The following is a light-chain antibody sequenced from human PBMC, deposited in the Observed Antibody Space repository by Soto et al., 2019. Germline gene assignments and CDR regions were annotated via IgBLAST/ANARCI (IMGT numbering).Light chain of an antibody. J-gene: IGLJ3*02. V-gene: IGLV7-43*01. CDR3: LLYYGGVWV. Sequence: QAVVTQEPSVTVSQGGTVTLTCASSTGTVTSGYYPNWFQQKPGQPPRTLIYSTSNKQSWTPARFSGSLLGGKAALTLSGVQPEDEADYYCLLYYGGVWVFGGGTKLTVL. CDR1: TGTVTSGYY. CDR2: STS.